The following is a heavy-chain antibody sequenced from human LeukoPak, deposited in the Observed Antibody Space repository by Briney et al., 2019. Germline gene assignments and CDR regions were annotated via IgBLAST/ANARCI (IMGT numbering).Heavy chain of an antibody. CDR2: ISYDGSNK. J-gene: IGHJ4*02. Sequence: PGGSLRLSCAASGFTLRSYTMNWVRQAPGKGLEWVAVISYDGSNKYYADSVKGRFTISRDNSKNTLYLQMNSLRAEDTAVYYCAKEVWSYSSSWFYFDYWGQGTLVTVSS. V-gene: IGHV3-30*18. D-gene: IGHD6-13*01. CDR3: AKEVWSYSSSWFYFDY. CDR1: GFTLRSYT.